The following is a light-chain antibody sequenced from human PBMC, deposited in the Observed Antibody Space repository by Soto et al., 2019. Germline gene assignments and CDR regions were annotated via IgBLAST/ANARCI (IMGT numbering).Light chain of an antibody. V-gene: IGLV2-8*01. CDR1: SSDVGGYNY. J-gene: IGLJ1*01. CDR3: SSYRATNTEV. Sequence: QSALAQPPSASGSPGQSVAISCTGTSSDVGGYNYVSWYQQHPGKAPKLMIYEVNKRPSGVPDRFSGSKSGNTASLTISALRAEDEADYYCSSYRATNTEVFGTGTKVTVL. CDR2: EVN.